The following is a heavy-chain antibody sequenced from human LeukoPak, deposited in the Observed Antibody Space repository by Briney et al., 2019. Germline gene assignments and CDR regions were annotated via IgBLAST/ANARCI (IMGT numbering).Heavy chain of an antibody. J-gene: IGHJ4*02. D-gene: IGHD4-17*01. CDR1: GFTFSSYS. CDR3: AKGIYGDYKGYFDY. V-gene: IGHV3-21*01. CDR2: ISGSSSYI. Sequence: GGSLRLSCAASGFTFSSYSMNWVRQAPGKGLEWVSSISGSSSYIYYADSVKGRFTISRHNAKNSLYLQMNSLRAEDTAVYYCAKGIYGDYKGYFDYWGQGTLVTVSS.